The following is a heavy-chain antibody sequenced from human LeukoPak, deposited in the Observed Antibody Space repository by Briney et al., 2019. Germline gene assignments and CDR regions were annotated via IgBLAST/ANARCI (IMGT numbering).Heavy chain of an antibody. CDR1: GYTLTELS. Sequence: ASVKVSCKVSGYTLTELSMHWVRQAPGKGLEWMGGFDPEDGETIYAQKFQGRVTMTEDTSTDTAYMELSSLRSEDTAVYYCAKDQVGATDYYYGMDVWGQGTTVTVSS. V-gene: IGHV1-24*01. CDR3: AKDQVGATDYYYGMDV. D-gene: IGHD1-26*01. CDR2: FDPEDGET. J-gene: IGHJ6*02.